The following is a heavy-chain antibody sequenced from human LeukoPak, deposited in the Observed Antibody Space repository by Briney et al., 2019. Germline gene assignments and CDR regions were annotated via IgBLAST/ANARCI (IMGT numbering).Heavy chain of an antibody. CDR1: GGSISSSNW. CDR2: IYHSGST. V-gene: IGHV4-4*02. Sequence: SGTLSLTCAVSGGSISSSNWWSWVRQPPGKGLEWIGEIYHSGSTNYNPSLKSRVTISVDKSKNQFSLKLSSVTAADTAVYYCARDVEYGSGSIGYYYYYMDVWGKGTTVTVSS. D-gene: IGHD3-10*01. J-gene: IGHJ6*03. CDR3: ARDVEYGSGSIGYYYYYMDV.